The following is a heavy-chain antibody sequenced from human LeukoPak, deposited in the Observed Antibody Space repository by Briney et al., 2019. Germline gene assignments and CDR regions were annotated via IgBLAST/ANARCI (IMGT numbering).Heavy chain of an antibody. Sequence: GGSLRLSCAASGFTFSSYEMNWVRQAPGKGQEWVSYISSNGSPIFYADSVKGRFTISRDNAKNSLSLLMNSLRAEDTAVYYCARDGGSGILDWGQGTLVTVSS. J-gene: IGHJ4*02. V-gene: IGHV3-48*03. CDR3: ARDGGSGILD. CDR2: ISSNGSPI. D-gene: IGHD3-10*01. CDR1: GFTFSSYE.